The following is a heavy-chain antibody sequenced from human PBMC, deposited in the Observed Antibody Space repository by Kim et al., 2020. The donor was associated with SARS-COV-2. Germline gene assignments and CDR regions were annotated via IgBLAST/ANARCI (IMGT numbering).Heavy chain of an antibody. V-gene: IGHV4-39*01. D-gene: IGHD6-13*01. CDR2: VYHRGTT. CDR1: GDSINSGLYY. CDR3: ARVIAAAGIPDY. Sequence: SETLSLTCTVSGDSINSGLYYWAWIRQPPGKGLDWIGFVYHRGTTYYNPSLKSRVTISIDTSKNQFSLNLSSLTAADTAVYYCARVIAAAGIPDYWGQGT. J-gene: IGHJ4*02.